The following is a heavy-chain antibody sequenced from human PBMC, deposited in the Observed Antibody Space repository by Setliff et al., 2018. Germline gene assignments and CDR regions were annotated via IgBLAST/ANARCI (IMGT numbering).Heavy chain of an antibody. CDR1: GYTFTRYY. V-gene: IGHV1-46*01. D-gene: IGHD2-2*01. Sequence: ASVKVSCKASGYTFTRYYMYWVRQAPGQGLEWMGIINVGGGSTTYAQNLQGRVTMTADESTETTYMDLTSLRSEDTAVYYCARGYQVTPPRADAFDIWGQGTLVTVSS. J-gene: IGHJ3*02. CDR2: INVGGGST. CDR3: ARGYQVTPPRADAFDI.